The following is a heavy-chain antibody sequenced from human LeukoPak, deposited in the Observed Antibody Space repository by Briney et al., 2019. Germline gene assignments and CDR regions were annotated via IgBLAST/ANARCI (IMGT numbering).Heavy chain of an antibody. Sequence: GGSLRLSCVASGFSFSSYAMSWVRQAPARGLEWVSSMKGGGETFYADSVKGRFTLSRDLSRNTVFLQLNNLRVEDTAIYYCARESWVSNADAVSWGQGTLVTVSS. CDR3: ARESWVSNADAVS. CDR1: GFSFSSYA. V-gene: IGHV3-23*01. J-gene: IGHJ4*02. CDR2: MKGGGET. D-gene: IGHD1-1*01.